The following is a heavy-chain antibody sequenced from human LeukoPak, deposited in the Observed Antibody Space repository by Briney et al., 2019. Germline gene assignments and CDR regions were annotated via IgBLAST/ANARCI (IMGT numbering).Heavy chain of an antibody. J-gene: IGHJ4*02. CDR2: INHSGST. V-gene: IGHV4-34*01. CDR3: ARGLSSTSSDFDY. D-gene: IGHD2-2*01. Sequence: PSETLSLTCTVSGGSISSYYWSWIRQPPGKGLEWIGEINHSGSTNYNPSLKSRVTISVDTSKNQFSLKLSSVTAADTAVYYCARGLSSTSSDFDYWGQGTLVTVSS. CDR1: GGSISSYY.